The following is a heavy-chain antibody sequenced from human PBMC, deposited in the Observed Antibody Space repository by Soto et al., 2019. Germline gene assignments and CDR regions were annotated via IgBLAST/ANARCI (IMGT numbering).Heavy chain of an antibody. D-gene: IGHD3-10*01. CDR2: IDWDDDK. CDR3: ARSRGPYYHYRLDF. J-gene: IGHJ6*02. V-gene: IGHV2-70*01. CDR1: GFSLSTSGMC. Sequence: GSGPTLVNPTQTLTLTCTFSGFSLSTSGMCVSWIRQPPGKALEWLALIDWDDDKYYSTSLKTRLTISKDTSKNQVVLTMTNMDPVDTAMYYCARSRGPYYHYRLDFWGQGTTVTVSS.